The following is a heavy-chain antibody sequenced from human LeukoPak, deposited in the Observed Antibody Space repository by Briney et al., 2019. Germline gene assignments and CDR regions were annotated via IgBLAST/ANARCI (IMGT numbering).Heavy chain of an antibody. CDR3: ASLGVAGH. Sequence: SVKVSCKASGGTFSSYAISWVRQAPGQGLEWMGGIIPIFGTANYAQKFQGRVTITTDESTSTAYMELRSLRSEDTAVYYCASLGVAGHWGQGTLVTVSS. CDR1: GGTFSSYA. D-gene: IGHD1-14*01. CDR2: IIPIFGTA. J-gene: IGHJ4*02. V-gene: IGHV1-69*05.